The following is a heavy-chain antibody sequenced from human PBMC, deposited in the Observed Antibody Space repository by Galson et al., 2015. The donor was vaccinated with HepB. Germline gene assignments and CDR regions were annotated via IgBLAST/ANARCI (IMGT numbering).Heavy chain of an antibody. Sequence: QSGAEVKKPGASVKVSCKASGYTFTSYGISWVRQAPGQGLEWMGWISAYNGNTNYAQKLQGRVTMTTDTSTSTTYMELRSLRSDDTAVYYCARVGFFPPDIVVVPAAGENYYGMDVWGQGTTVTVSS. J-gene: IGHJ6*02. CDR2: ISAYNGNT. D-gene: IGHD2-2*01. CDR1: GYTFTSYG. CDR3: ARVGFFPPDIVVVPAAGENYYGMDV. V-gene: IGHV1-18*01.